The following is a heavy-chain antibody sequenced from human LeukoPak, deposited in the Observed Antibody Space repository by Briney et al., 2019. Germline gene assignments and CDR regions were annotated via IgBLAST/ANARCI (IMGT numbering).Heavy chain of an antibody. Sequence: SETLSLTCTVSGGSLSSDSYYWAWLRQPPGKGLEWIASIYYSGSTCYNPSLKSRVTISVDTSRNQFSLKLSSVTAADTAVYYCASLAVAGLSEGYWGQGTLVIVSS. D-gene: IGHD6-19*01. CDR2: IYYSGST. V-gene: IGHV4-39*01. CDR3: ASLAVAGLSEGY. J-gene: IGHJ4*02. CDR1: GGSLSSDSYY.